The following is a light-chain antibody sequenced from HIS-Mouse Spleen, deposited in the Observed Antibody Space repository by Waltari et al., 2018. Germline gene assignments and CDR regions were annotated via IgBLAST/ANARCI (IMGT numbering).Light chain of an antibody. J-gene: IGKJ1*01. Sequence: DIQMTQSPSSLSASVGDRATITFRASQSISSYLNLYQQKPGKAPKLLIYAASSLQSGVPSRFSGSGSGTDFTLTISSLQPEDFATYYCQQSYSTPGTFGQGTKVEIK. CDR2: AAS. CDR1: QSISSY. CDR3: QQSYSTPGT. V-gene: IGKV1-39*01.